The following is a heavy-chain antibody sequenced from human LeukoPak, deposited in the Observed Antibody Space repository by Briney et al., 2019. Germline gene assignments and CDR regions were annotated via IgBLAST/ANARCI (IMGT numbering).Heavy chain of an antibody. Sequence: ASVKVSCKASGYIFTNYFLYWVRQAPGQGLEWMGLINPSGGRTRYAQKFQGRVTMTRDTSTSTVYMELSSLRSEDTAVYYCARGVHKFYYDSSDYQPYAFDIWGQGTMVTISS. CDR2: INPSGGRT. CDR1: GYIFTNYF. V-gene: IGHV1-46*01. J-gene: IGHJ3*02. CDR3: ARGVHKFYYDSSDYQPYAFDI. D-gene: IGHD3-22*01.